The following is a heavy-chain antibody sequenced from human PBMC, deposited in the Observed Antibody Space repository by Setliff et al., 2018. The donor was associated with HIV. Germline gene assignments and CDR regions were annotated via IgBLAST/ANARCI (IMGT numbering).Heavy chain of an antibody. V-gene: IGHV4-39*02. CDR2: IYYSGST. J-gene: IGHJ6*04. CDR3: ARDVGEQLDV. Sequence: SETLSLTCTVSGGSISSSGYYWGWIRQPPGKGLEWIGSIYYSGSTYYNPSLKSRVTISVDTSKNQFSLKLSSVTAADTAVYYCARDVGEQLDVWGKGTTVTVSS. CDR1: GGSISSSGYY.